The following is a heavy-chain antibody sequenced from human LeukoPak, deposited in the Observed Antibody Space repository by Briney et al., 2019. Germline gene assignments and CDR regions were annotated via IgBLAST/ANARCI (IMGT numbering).Heavy chain of an antibody. CDR2: IHGGGST. Sequence: GGSLRLSCAASGFTVSTNSMSWVRQAPGKGLEWVSVIHGGGSTHYADSVKGRFTISSDNSMNTVFLQMNSLRAEDTAVYYCARWSSHVDYWGQGTLVTVSS. CDR3: ARWSSHVDY. D-gene: IGHD2-15*01. J-gene: IGHJ4*02. V-gene: IGHV3-66*01. CDR1: GFTVSTNS.